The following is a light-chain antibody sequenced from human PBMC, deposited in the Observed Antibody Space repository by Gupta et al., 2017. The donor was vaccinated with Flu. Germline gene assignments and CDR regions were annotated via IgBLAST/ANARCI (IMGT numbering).Light chain of an antibody. J-gene: IGKJ2*03. CDR1: QSLLHSNGYNY. Sequence: IVLTLSTLSLPVTPGETASISCRSSQSLLHSNGYNYLDWYLQKPGQSPQLLIYLGSNRASGVPDRFSGSGSGTDFTLKISRVEAEDVGVYYCMQALQTPYSFGQGTKLEIK. CDR2: LGS. V-gene: IGKV2-28*01. CDR3: MQALQTPYS.